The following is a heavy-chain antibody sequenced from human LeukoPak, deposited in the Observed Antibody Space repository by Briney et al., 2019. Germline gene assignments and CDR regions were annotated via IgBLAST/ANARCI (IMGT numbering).Heavy chain of an antibody. CDR3: ARDGIAAAGNWFDP. V-gene: IGHV4-4*07. J-gene: IGHJ5*02. D-gene: IGHD6-13*01. CDR2: IYTSGST. Sequence: SETLSLTCTVSGGSISSYYWSWIRQPAGKGLEWIGRIYTSGSTNYNPSLKSRVTMSVDTSKNQSSLKLSSVTAADTAVYYCARDGIAAAGNWFDPWGQGTLVTVSS. CDR1: GGSISSYY.